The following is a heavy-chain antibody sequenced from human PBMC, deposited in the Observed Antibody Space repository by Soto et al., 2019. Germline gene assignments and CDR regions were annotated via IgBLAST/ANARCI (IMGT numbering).Heavy chain of an antibody. Sequence: GSLRLSCAASGFTFSSYAMHWVRQAPGKGLEWVAVISYDGSNKYYADSVKGRFTISRDNSKNTLYLQMNSLRAEDTAVYYCARASSSGLGYFDYWGQGTLVTVSS. CDR2: ISYDGSNK. CDR1: GFTFSSYA. D-gene: IGHD6-6*01. CDR3: ARASSSGLGYFDY. V-gene: IGHV3-30-3*01. J-gene: IGHJ4*02.